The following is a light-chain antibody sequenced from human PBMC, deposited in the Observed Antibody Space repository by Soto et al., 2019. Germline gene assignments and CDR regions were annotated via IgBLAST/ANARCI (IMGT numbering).Light chain of an antibody. Sequence: EIVLTQSPGTLSLSPGERATLSCRASQSVSSSYLAWYQQKPGQAPRLLIYGASSRATGIPDRFSGSGSGTAFTLTVSRLEPEDFAVYYCQPYGSSQSFGQGTKVEIK. CDR3: QPYGSSQS. J-gene: IGKJ1*01. CDR2: GAS. CDR1: QSVSSSY. V-gene: IGKV3-20*01.